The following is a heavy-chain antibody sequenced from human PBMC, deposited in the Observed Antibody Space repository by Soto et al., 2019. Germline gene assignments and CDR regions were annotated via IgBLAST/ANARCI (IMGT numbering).Heavy chain of an antibody. V-gene: IGHV4-39*07. Sequence: QLQLQESGPGLVKPSETLSLTCTVSGGSISSSSYYWSWIRQPPGKGLEWIGEINHSGSTNYNPSLKSRVTISVDTSKNQFSLKLSSVTAADTAVYYCARVGRRVAGTSHWGQGTLVTVSS. D-gene: IGHD2-15*01. CDR1: GGSISSSSYY. J-gene: IGHJ4*02. CDR2: INHSGST. CDR3: ARVGRRVAGTSH.